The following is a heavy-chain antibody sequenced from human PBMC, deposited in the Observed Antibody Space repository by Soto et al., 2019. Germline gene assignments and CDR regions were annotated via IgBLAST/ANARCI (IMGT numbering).Heavy chain of an antibody. Sequence: SETLSLTWAVYGGSFSGYYGSWILQPPGKGLEWIGEINHSGSTNYNPSLKSRVTISVDTSKNQFSLKLSSVTAADTAVYYCARLRLRIVGATTTYYYYYGMDVWGQGTTVTVSS. V-gene: IGHV4-34*01. CDR3: ARLRLRIVGATTTYYYYYGMDV. CDR2: INHSGST. CDR1: GGSFSGYY. J-gene: IGHJ6*02. D-gene: IGHD1-26*01.